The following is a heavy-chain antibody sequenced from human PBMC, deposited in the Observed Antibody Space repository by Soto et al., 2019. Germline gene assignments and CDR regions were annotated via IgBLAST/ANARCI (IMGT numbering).Heavy chain of an antibody. CDR1: GFTLRNYD. CDR2: IGTGGDT. Sequence: GSLRLSCAASGFTLRNYDMYWVRQVTGEGLEWVSGIGTGGDTHYSGSVKGRFTISRDNSKNTLYLQMNSLRAEDTAVYYCAKGNSGSYSWFDPWGQGTLVTVSS. V-gene: IGHV3-13*01. D-gene: IGHD1-26*01. CDR3: AKGNSGSYSWFDP. J-gene: IGHJ5*02.